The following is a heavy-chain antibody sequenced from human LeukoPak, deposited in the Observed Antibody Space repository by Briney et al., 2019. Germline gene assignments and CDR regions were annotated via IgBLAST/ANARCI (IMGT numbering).Heavy chain of an antibody. CDR1: GYTFTDSY. J-gene: IGHJ4*02. V-gene: IGHV1-2*06. CDR2: INPNSGDP. CDR3: ARYFRAAGYFDY. Sequence: GASVKVSCKTSGYTFTDSYIHWVRQAPGQGLEWMGRINPNSGDPDYPQKIQGRVTMTRDTSISTAYMELSRLRSDDTAVYYCARYFRAAGYFDYWGQGTLVTVSS. D-gene: IGHD6-13*01.